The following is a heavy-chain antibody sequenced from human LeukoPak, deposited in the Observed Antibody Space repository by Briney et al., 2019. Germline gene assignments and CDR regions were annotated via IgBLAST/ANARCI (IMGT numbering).Heavy chain of an antibody. J-gene: IGHJ4*02. CDR1: GYTFTSYA. V-gene: IGHV5-51*01. CDR2: IYPGDSDT. CDR3: ARHPSGYSSGWYLY. D-gene: IGHD6-19*01. Sequence: KVSCKASGYTFTSYAMNWVRQAPGQGLEWMGIIYPGDSDTRYSPSFQGQVTISADKSISTAYLQWSSLKASDTAMYYCARHPSGYSSGWYLYWGQGTLVTVSS.